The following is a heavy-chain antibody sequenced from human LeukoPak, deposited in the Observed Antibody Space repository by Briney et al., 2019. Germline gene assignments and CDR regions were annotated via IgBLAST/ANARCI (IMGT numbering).Heavy chain of an antibody. CDR2: VSSDGSTT. Sequence: GGSLRLSCAASGFTFSSHRMHWVRQAPGKGLVWVSCVSSDGSTTNYADSVKGRFTISRDNAKSTLYLQMSSLRAVDTAVYYCARDTNGLAYWGLGTRVSVSS. CDR3: ARDTNGLAY. D-gene: IGHD2-8*01. J-gene: IGHJ4*02. CDR1: GFTFSSHR. V-gene: IGHV3-74*01.